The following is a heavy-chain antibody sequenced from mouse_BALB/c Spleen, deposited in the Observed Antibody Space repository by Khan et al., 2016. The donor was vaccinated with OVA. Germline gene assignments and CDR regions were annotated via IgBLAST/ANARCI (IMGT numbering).Heavy chain of an antibody. CDR1: GFSLTSYG. J-gene: IGHJ4*01. Sequence: QVQLQESGPGLVQPSQSLSITCTASGFSLTSYGVHWVRQSPGKGLERLGVTWSGGSTDDNAAFISRPSISKENSKSQVFIKLNSLQANDTAICSCARSSYYGSRSMDYWGQGTSATVSS. CDR2: TWSGGST. V-gene: IGHV2-2*02. D-gene: IGHD1-1*01. CDR3: ARSSYYGSRSMDY.